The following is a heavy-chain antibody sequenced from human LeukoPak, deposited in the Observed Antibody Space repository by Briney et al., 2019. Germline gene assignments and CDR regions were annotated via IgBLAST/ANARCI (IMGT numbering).Heavy chain of an antibody. CDR2: ISGSGSST. D-gene: IGHD3-22*01. J-gene: IGHJ4*02. CDR3: AKGASSGYYYFDY. CDR1: GFTFSSYA. Sequence: PGGSLRLSCAASGFTFSSYAMSWVRQAPGKGLEWVSAISGSGSSTYYADSVKGRFTISRDNSRNTLHLQMNSLRAEDTAVYYCAKGASSGYYYFDYWGQGTLVTVSS. V-gene: IGHV3-23*01.